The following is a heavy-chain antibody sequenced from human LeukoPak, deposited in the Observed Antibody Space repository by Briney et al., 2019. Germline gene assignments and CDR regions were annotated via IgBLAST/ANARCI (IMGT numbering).Heavy chain of an antibody. CDR3: ARGETTYYYDSSGY. CDR1: GFSFSTQR. D-gene: IGHD3-22*01. CDR2: ISSSSYI. J-gene: IGHJ4*02. Sequence: PGGSLRLSCVASGFSFSTQRMHWVRQAPGKGLEWVSSISSSSYIYYADSVKGRFTISRDNAKNSLYLQMNSLRAEDTAVYYCARGETTYYYDSSGYWGQGTLVTVSS. V-gene: IGHV3-21*01.